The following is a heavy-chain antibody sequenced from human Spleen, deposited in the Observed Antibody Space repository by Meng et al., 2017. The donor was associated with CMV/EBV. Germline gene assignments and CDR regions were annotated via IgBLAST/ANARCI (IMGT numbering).Heavy chain of an antibody. CDR2: IIPIFGTI. V-gene: IGHV1-69*05. Sequence: SVKLSCKASGGTFSSYTISWVRQAPGHGLEWLGGIIPIFGTINYARKFQGRVTITTDESTGTAHMELSSLRSEDTAVFYCARMGGTGTTRAFDYWGQGTLVTVSS. CDR3: ARMGGTGTTRAFDY. D-gene: IGHD1-1*01. J-gene: IGHJ4*02. CDR1: GGTFSSYT.